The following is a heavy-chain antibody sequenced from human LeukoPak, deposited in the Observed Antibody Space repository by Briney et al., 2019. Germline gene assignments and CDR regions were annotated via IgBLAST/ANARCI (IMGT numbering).Heavy chain of an antibody. J-gene: IGHJ4*02. Sequence: SGGSLRLSCAASGFSLSDHYMDWVRQAPGKELEWVANIKQDGSEKYYVDSMKGRFTISRDNAKNSAYLQMNGLRAEDTAVYYCAGGTFMFDYWGQGTLVTVSS. CDR3: AGGTFMFDY. D-gene: IGHD1-7*01. CDR2: IKQDGSEK. CDR1: GFSLSDHY. V-gene: IGHV3-7*04.